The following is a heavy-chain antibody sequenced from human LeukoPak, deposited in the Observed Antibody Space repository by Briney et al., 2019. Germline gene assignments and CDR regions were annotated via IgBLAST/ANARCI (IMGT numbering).Heavy chain of an antibody. CDR1: GFTFSSYA. CDR2: ISGSGGST. D-gene: IGHD6-13*01. CDR3: AILPGYSSGWYEVNH. J-gene: IGHJ5*02. V-gene: IGHV3-23*01. Sequence: GGFLRLSCAASGFTFSSYAMSWVRQAPGKGLEWVSGISGSGGSTYYADSVKGRFTISRDNSRNTLYLQMNSPRAEDTAVYYCAILPGYSSGWYEVNHWGQGTLVTVSS.